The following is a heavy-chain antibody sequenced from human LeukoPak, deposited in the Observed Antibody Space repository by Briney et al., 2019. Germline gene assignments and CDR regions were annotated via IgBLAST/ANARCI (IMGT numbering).Heavy chain of an antibody. J-gene: IGHJ4*02. V-gene: IGHV1-69*04. CDR3: ARGDQRDPDFDY. D-gene: IGHD5-24*01. CDR1: GGTFSTYG. CDR2: IIPILGIA. Sequence: SVKVSCKASGGTFSTYGISWVRQAPGQGPEWMGRIIPILGIANYAQKFQGRVTITADKSTNTAYMELRSLRSDDTAVYYCARGDQRDPDFDYWGQGTLVTVSS.